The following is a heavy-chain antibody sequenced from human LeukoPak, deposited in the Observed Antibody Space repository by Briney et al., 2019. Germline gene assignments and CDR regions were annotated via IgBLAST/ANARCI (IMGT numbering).Heavy chain of an antibody. D-gene: IGHD1-1*01. Sequence: ASVKVSCKASGYTFTSYGISWVRQAPGQGLEWMGWISAYNGNTNYAQKLQGRVTTTTDTSTSTAYMELRSLRSDDTAVYYCARASNFPVYYYYMDVWGKGTTVTVSS. CDR3: ARASNFPVYYYYMDV. CDR1: GYTFTSYG. J-gene: IGHJ6*03. V-gene: IGHV1-18*01. CDR2: ISAYNGNT.